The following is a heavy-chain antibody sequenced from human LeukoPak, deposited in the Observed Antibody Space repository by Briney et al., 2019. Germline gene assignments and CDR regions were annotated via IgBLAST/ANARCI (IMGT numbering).Heavy chain of an antibody. J-gene: IGHJ4*02. V-gene: IGHV3-7*01. D-gene: IGHD6-19*01. CDR2: IKQDGSKK. CDR1: GFTFSSDW. CDR3: ARDPDGIAVADY. Sequence: SGGSLRLSCAASGFTFSSDWMTWVRQAPGKGLEWVANIKQDGSKKNYVDSVKGRFTISRDNAKNSLYLQMNSLRAEDTAVYYCARDPDGIAVADYWGQGTLVTVSS.